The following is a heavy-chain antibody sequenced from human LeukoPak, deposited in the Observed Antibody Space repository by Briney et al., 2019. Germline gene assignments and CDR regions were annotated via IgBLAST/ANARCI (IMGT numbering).Heavy chain of an antibody. J-gene: IGHJ4*02. CDR2: INHSGST. D-gene: IGHD1-20*01. CDR3: ATLRGITGTTWPFDY. Sequence: SETLSLTCTVSGYSISSGYYWSWIRQPPGKGLEWIGEINHSGSTNYNPFLKSRVTISVDTSKNQFSLKLSSVTAADTAVYYCATLRGITGTTWPFDYWGQGTLVTVSS. CDR1: GYSISSGYY. V-gene: IGHV4-38-2*02.